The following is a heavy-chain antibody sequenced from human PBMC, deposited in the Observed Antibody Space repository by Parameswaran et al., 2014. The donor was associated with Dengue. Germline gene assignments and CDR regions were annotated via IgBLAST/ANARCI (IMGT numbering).Heavy chain of an antibody. Sequence: VRQMPGKGLEWVSSISSSSSYIYYADSVKGRFTISRDNAKNSLYLQMNSLRAEDTAVYYCAKVRSSGWYDYFDYWGQGTLVTVSS. D-gene: IGHD6-19*01. CDR2: ISSSSSYI. CDR3: AKVRSSGWYDYFDY. V-gene: IGHV3-21*01. J-gene: IGHJ4*02.